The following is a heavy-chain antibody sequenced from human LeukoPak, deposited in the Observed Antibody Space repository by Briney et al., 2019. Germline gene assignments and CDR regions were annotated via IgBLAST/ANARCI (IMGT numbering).Heavy chain of an antibody. V-gene: IGHV3-11*01. CDR3: ARDPGDYYDSSGSFDY. CDR1: GFTFSDYY. Sequence: GGSLRLSCAASGFTFSDYYMSWIRQAPGKGLEWVSYMSNTGSLIHYADSVKGRFTISRDNSKKSLYLQMNSLRVEDTAVYFCARDPGDYYDSSGSFDYWGQGTLVTVSS. CDR2: MSNTGSLI. D-gene: IGHD3-22*01. J-gene: IGHJ4*02.